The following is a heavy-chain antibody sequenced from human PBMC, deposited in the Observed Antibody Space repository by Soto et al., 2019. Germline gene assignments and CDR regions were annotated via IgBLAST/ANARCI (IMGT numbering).Heavy chain of an antibody. CDR1: GFTFSSYG. Sequence: GGSLRLSCAASGFTFSSYGMHWVRQAPGKGLEWVAVISYDGSNKYYADSVKGRFTISRDNSKNTLSLQMNSLRAEDTAVYYCAKDRESTVNSLYNWFDPWGQGTLVTVSS. CDR3: AKDRESTVNSLYNWFDP. J-gene: IGHJ5*02. V-gene: IGHV3-30*18. CDR2: ISYDGSNK. D-gene: IGHD4-4*01.